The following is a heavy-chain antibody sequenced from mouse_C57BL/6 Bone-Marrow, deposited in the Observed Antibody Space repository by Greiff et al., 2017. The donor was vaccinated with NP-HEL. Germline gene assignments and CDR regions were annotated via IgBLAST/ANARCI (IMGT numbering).Heavy chain of an antibody. CDR3: ARLSDSPAY. V-gene: IGHV1-26*01. Sequence: VQLQQSGPELVKPGASVKISCKASGYTFTDYYMNWVKQSHGKSLEWIGDINPNNGGTSYNQKFKGKATLTVDKSSSTAYMELRSLTSEDSAVYYCARLSDSPAYWGQGTLVTVSA. D-gene: IGHD2-4*01. CDR2: INPNNGGT. J-gene: IGHJ3*01. CDR1: GYTFTDYY.